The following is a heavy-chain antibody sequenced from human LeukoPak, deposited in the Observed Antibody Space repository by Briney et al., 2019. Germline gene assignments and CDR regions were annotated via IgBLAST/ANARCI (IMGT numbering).Heavy chain of an antibody. CDR3: AKHLEVATIMSAFDM. CDR1: GFTFSTYA. Sequence: GGSLRLSCAASGFTFSTYAMSWVRQDPGKGLEWVSVISSSGGSTYYADSVRGRFTISRDNSKNTLYLQMNSLRAEDTAVYYCAKHLEVATIMSAFDMWGQGTMVIVSS. CDR2: ISSSGGST. J-gene: IGHJ3*02. D-gene: IGHD5-12*01. V-gene: IGHV3-23*01.